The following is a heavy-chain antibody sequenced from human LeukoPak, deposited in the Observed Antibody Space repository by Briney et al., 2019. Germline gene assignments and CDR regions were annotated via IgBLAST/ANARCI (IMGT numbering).Heavy chain of an antibody. CDR2: IKQDGSEK. V-gene: IGHV3-7*01. J-gene: IGHJ4*02. CDR1: GFTFSSYW. D-gene: IGHD3-10*01. Sequence: GGPLRLSCAASGFTFSSYWMSWVRQAPGKGLEWVANIKQDGSEKYYVDSVKGRFTISRDNAKNSLYLQMNSLRAEDTAVYYCARLQYSFLYGSGSYGVDYWGQGTLVTVSS. CDR3: ARLQYSFLYGSGSYGVDY.